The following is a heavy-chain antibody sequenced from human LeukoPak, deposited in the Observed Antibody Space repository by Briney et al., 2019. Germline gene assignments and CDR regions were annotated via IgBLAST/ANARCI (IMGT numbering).Heavy chain of an antibody. Sequence: GGSLRLSCAASGFTFSSYSMNWVRQAPGKGLEWVSYISSSSSTIYYADSVKGRFTISRDNAKNSLYLQMNSLRAEDTAVYYCARDQYYDSSGYYSAEYFQHWGQGTLVTVSS. CDR1: GFTFSSYS. D-gene: IGHD3-22*01. CDR3: ARDQYYDSSGYYSAEYFQH. J-gene: IGHJ1*01. CDR2: ISSSSSTI. V-gene: IGHV3-48*04.